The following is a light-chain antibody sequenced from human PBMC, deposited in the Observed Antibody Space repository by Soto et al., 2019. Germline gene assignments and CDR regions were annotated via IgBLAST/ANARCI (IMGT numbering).Light chain of an antibody. CDR3: QQYHNYPRT. CDR2: DAS. J-gene: IGKJ1*01. CDR1: QSIRTW. Sequence: DIQMTQSPSTLSASVGDRVTITSRASQSIRTWLAWYQHKPGKAPKFLIYDASTVESGVPSRFSGSGSGTEFTLTISDLQPDDFATYYCQQYHNYPRTFGQGTRVEIK. V-gene: IGKV1-5*01.